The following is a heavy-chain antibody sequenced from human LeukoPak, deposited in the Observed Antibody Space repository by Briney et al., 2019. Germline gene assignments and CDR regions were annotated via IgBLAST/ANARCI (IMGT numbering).Heavy chain of an antibody. Sequence: PGGSLRLSCAASGFTFSDYSMNWVRQAPGKGLEWISYISSSSNTIYYADSVKGRFTTSRDNAKNSLFLQMNSLRAEDTAVYYCARDGGGRLPGYWGQGTLVTVSS. D-gene: IGHD2-21*01. CDR1: GFTFSDYS. CDR3: ARDGGGRLPGY. V-gene: IGHV3-48*04. CDR2: ISSSSNTI. J-gene: IGHJ4*02.